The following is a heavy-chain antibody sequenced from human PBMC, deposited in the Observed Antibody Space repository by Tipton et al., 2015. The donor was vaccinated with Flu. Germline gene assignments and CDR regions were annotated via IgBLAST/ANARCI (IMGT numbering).Heavy chain of an antibody. CDR1: GFTVSSNY. V-gene: IGHV3-53*01. CDR3: ARDLASGDLGY. Sequence: AASGFTVSSNYMSWVRQAPGKGLEWVSVIYSGGSTYYADSVKGRFTISRDNSKNTLYLHMNSLRAEDTAVYYCARDLASGDLGYWGQGTLVTVSS. J-gene: IGHJ4*02. CDR2: IYSGGST. D-gene: IGHD7-27*01.